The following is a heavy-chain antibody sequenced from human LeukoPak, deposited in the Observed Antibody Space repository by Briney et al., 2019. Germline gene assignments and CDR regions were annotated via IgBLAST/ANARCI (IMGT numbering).Heavy chain of an antibody. Sequence: GGSLRLSCAASGFSFSSYTMNWVRQAPGKGLEWVSIISSSSSYIYYADSVRGRFTISRDNAKNALYLQMNSLRVEDTAVYYCARDGRCGGDCYASWGQGTLVTVSS. D-gene: IGHD2-21*02. V-gene: IGHV3-21*01. CDR1: GFSFSSYT. CDR2: ISSSSSYI. J-gene: IGHJ4*02. CDR3: ARDGRCGGDCYAS.